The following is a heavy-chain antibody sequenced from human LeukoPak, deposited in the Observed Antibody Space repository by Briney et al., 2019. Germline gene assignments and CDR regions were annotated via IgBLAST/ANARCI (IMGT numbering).Heavy chain of an antibody. J-gene: IGHJ4*02. D-gene: IGHD6-13*01. Sequence: GGSLTLSCAASGFTFSDYYMSWIRQAPGKGLEWVSYISSSSSYTNYADSVKGRFTISRDNAKNSLYLQMNSLRAEDTALYYCARGIAAAGHASYYFDYWGEG. CDR2: ISSSSSYT. V-gene: IGHV3-11*05. CDR3: ARGIAAAGHASYYFDY. CDR1: GFTFSDYY.